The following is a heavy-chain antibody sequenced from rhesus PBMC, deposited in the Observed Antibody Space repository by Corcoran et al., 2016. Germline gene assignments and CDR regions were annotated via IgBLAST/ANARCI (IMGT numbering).Heavy chain of an antibody. CDR2: VYGGSGST. CDR3: ARREVDNSLDV. Sequence: QVQLQESGPGLVKPSETLSLTCAVSGGSISSSYRWSWIRQSPGKGLEWIGYVYGGSGSTSYNPSLKSRVTISTDTSKNQFSLKLSSVTAADTAVYYCARREVDNSLDVWGRGVLVTVSS. CDR1: GGSISSSYR. J-gene: IGHJ5-2*02. V-gene: IGHV4S7*01.